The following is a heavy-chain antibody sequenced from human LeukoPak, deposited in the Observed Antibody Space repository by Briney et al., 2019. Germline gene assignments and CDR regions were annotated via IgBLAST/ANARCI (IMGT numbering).Heavy chain of an antibody. J-gene: IGHJ6*04. CDR3: ATRYCTISACRASSYKSFDV. D-gene: IGHD2-8*01. CDR1: GFTFSSYW. Sequence: GGSLRLSCAASGFTFSSYWMTRVRQAPGKGLEWVANIKEDGGEGYYVDSVKGRFTVSRDNAKNSLYLQLTSLRAEDTAVYYCATRYCTISACRASSYKSFDVWGKGTTVTVSS. CDR2: IKEDGGEG. V-gene: IGHV3-7*01.